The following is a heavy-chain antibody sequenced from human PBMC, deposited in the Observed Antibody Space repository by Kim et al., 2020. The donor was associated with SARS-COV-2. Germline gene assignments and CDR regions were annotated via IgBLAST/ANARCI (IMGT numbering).Heavy chain of an antibody. D-gene: IGHD2-15*01. CDR1: GFTFSSYS. V-gene: IGHV3-21*01. CDR2: ISSSSTYI. CDR3: VRTGGILISGVKDY. J-gene: IGHJ4*02. Sequence: GGSLRLSCAASGFTFSSYSMNWVRQAPGKGLEWVSSISSSSTYIYYADSVKGRFTISRDNAKNSLYLQMDSLRAEDTAVYYCVRTGGILISGVKDYWGQGTLVTVSS.